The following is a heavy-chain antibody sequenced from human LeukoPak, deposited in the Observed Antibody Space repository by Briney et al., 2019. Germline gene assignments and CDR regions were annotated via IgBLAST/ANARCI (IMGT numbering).Heavy chain of an antibody. D-gene: IGHD3-22*01. V-gene: IGHV3-21*01. CDR3: AKDRYYYDSSGYYGGFDY. Sequence: GGSLRLSCAASGFTFSSYSMNWVRQAPGKGLEWVSSISSSSSYIYYADSVKGRFTISRDNAKNSLYLQMNSLRAEDTAVYYCAKDRYYYDSSGYYGGFDYWGQGTLVTVSS. J-gene: IGHJ4*02. CDR2: ISSSSSYI. CDR1: GFTFSSYS.